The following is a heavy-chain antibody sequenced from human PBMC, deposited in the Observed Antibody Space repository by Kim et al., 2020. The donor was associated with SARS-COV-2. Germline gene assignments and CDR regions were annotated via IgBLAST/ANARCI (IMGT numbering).Heavy chain of an antibody. CDR2: ISAYNGNT. D-gene: IGHD1-26*01. V-gene: IGHV1-18*01. CDR1: GYTFTSYG. J-gene: IGHJ4*02. CDR3: ARDRSGSRMGGY. Sequence: ASVKVSCKASGYTFTSYGISWVRQAPGQGLEWMGWISAYNGNTNYAQKLQGRVTMTTDTSTRTAYMGLRSLRSDDTAVYYCARDRSGSRMGGYWGQGTLVTVSS.